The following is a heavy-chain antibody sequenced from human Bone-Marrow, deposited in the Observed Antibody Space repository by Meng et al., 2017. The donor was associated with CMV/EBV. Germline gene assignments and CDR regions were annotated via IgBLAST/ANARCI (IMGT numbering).Heavy chain of an antibody. CDR1: GFTFSSFG. CDR3: VKDMFRYYFDY. CDR2: IRYDGSDK. J-gene: IGHJ4*02. D-gene: IGHD3-10*02. Sequence: GESLKISCAASGFTFSSFGMHWVRQAPGEGLEWVAFIRYDGSDKYYADSVKGRFTISRDNSKHTLYLQMNSLRAEDSAVYYCVKDMFRYYFDYWGQGTLVTVSS. V-gene: IGHV3-30*02.